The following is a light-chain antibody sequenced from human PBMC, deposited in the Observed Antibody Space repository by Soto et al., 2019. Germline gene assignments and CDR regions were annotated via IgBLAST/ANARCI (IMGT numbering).Light chain of an antibody. CDR3: ASLDDSLSGYV. Sequence: QSVLTQPPSASGTPGQRVTISCSGGSPNIGSNYVYWYQHLPGTTPKLLIYRNNQRPSGVPDRFSGSKSGNSASLAISGLQSEDEGDYYCASLDDSLSGYVFGTGTKVTVL. CDR2: RNN. CDR1: SPNIGSNY. J-gene: IGLJ1*01. V-gene: IGLV1-47*01.